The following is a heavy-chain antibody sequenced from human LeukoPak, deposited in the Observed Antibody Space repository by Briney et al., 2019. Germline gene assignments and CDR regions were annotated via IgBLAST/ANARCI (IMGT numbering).Heavy chain of an antibody. J-gene: IGHJ5*02. CDR3: ARDPSSGWEGGNWFDP. D-gene: IGHD6-19*01. V-gene: IGHV4-59*12. CDR2: IHYSGST. Sequence: PSETLSLTCTVSGGSISSYSWSWIRQPPGKGLEWIGYIHYSGSTNYNPSLKSRVTISVDTSKNQFSLKLSSVTAADTAVYYCARDPSSGWEGGNWFDPWGQGTLVTVSS. CDR1: GGSISSYS.